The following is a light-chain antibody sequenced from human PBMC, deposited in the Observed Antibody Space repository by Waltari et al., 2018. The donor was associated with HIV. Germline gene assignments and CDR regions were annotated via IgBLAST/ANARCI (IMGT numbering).Light chain of an antibody. CDR1: QNVKNY. J-gene: IGKJ3*01. CDR3: QQSYSSPT. CDR2: TAT. Sequence: DIQMTQSPSSLSASIRDRVTITCRTSQNVKNYLNWYQQKPGKAPKMLIYTATTLQSGVSSRFNGSGSGTDFTLTITGLEPEDFALYFCQQSYSSPTFGPGTTVDVK. V-gene: IGKV1-39*01.